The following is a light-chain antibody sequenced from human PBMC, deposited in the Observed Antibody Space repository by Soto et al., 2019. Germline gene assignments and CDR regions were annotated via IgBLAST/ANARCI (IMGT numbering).Light chain of an antibody. J-gene: IGKJ1*01. CDR1: KSITSSF. CDR2: GAS. Sequence: EVVLKKSAGTLPLTTGERASLSGGDSKSITSSFLAWYQQKPGQAPRLLIYGASSRATGIPHRFSGSGSGTDFTLTISRLQPEDCAGYCCQQYGSFPRPSGQVTK. V-gene: IGKV3-20*01. CDR3: QQYGSFPRP.